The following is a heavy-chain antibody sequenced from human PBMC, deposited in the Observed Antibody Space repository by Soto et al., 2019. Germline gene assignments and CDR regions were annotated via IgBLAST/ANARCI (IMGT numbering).Heavy chain of an antibody. V-gene: IGHV3-30-3*01. CDR1: GFTFSSYA. J-gene: IGHJ6*02. Sequence: QVPLVESGGGVVQPGRSLRLSCAASGFTFSSYAMHWVRQAPGKGLEWVAVISYDGSNKYYADSVKGRFTISRDNSKNTLYLQMNSLRAEDTAVYYCARAKYYGSGTMDVWGQGTTVTVSS. CDR3: ARAKYYGSGTMDV. CDR2: ISYDGSNK. D-gene: IGHD3-10*01.